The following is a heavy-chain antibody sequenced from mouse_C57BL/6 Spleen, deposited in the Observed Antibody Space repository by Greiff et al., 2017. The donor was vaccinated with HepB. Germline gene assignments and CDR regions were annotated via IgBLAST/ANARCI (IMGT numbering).Heavy chain of an antibody. CDR1: GFTFSDYG. J-gene: IGHJ4*01. D-gene: IGHD2-4*01. CDR3: ARPLYDYDVNYYAMDY. CDR2: ISSGSSTS. V-gene: IGHV5-17*01. Sequence: EVQLQQSGGGLVKPGGSLKLSCAASGFTFSDYGMHWVRQAPEKGLEWVAYISSGSSTSYYADTVKGRFTISRDNAKNTLFLQMTSLRSEDTAMYYCARPLYDYDVNYYAMDYWGQGTSVTVSS.